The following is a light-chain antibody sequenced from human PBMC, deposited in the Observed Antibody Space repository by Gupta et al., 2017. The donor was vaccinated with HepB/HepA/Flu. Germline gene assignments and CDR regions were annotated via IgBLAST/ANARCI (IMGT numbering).Light chain of an antibody. J-gene: IGKJ4*01. Sequence: DIQMTQSPSSLSASVGDTVTITCRASQGVNNYLAWFQQKPGEAPKSLIHFASSLQSGVPSKFSGSGSGTHFTLTISGLHPEDFATYYCHRDDSFPLSFGGGTKLEI. CDR3: HRDDSFPLS. CDR1: QGVNNY. V-gene: IGKV1-16*02. CDR2: FAS.